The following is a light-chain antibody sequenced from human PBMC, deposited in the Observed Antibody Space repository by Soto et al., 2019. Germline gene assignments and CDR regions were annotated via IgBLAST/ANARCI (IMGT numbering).Light chain of an antibody. V-gene: IGKV3-20*01. CDR1: HSVSSSY. CDR3: QQYGSSPWG. J-gene: IGKJ1*01. CDR2: GAS. Sequence: EIVLTQSPGTLSLSPGERSTLSCSASHSVSSSYLAWYQQKPGQAPRLLIYGASSRATGIPDRFSGSGSGTDFTLTISRLEPEDFAVYYCQQYGSSPWGFGQGTKVDIK.